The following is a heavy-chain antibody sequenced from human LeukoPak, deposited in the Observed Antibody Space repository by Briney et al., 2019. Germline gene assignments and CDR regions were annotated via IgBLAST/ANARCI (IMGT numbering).Heavy chain of an antibody. V-gene: IGHV1-8*01. D-gene: IGHD1-26*01. Sequence: ASVKVSCKASGYTFTSYDINWVRQATGQGLEWMGWMNPNSGNTGYAQKFQGRVTMTRNTSISTAYMELSSLRSEDTAVYYCASIIVGAYDAFDIWGQGTMVIVSS. J-gene: IGHJ3*02. CDR2: MNPNSGNT. CDR1: GYTFTSYD. CDR3: ASIIVGAYDAFDI.